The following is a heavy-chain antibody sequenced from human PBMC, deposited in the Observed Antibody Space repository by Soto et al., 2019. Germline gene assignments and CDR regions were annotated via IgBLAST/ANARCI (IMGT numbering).Heavy chain of an antibody. CDR2: IGAKGDAT. Sequence: GGSLRLSCSASGFTFQNYVIHWVRQAPGKGLEYVSAIGAKGDATYADSVKGRFSISRDNSKNSLFLQMTNVTFEDTATYFCVKVDWYSVHCSGQGALVTVSS. J-gene: IGHJ4*02. D-gene: IGHD2-21*02. CDR3: VKVDWYSVHC. V-gene: IGHV3-64D*06. CDR1: GFTFQNYV.